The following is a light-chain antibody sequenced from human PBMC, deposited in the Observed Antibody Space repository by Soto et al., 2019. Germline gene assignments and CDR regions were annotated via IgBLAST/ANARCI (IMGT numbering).Light chain of an antibody. Sequence: QSVLTQPASVSGSPGQSITISCTGTSNDVGSYNLVSWYQQHPGKAHKLMIYEGSKRPSGVSNRFSGSKSGYTASLTISGLQAEDEADYYCCSYAGSSTFYYVFGTGTKVTVL. CDR3: CSYAGSSTFYYV. CDR2: EGS. CDR1: SNDVGSYNL. V-gene: IGLV2-23*01. J-gene: IGLJ1*01.